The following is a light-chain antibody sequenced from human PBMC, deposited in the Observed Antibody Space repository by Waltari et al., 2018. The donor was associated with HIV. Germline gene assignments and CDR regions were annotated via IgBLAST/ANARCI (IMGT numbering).Light chain of an antibody. CDR3: STSYNSRSGWV. CDR1: STHIGSYT. J-gene: IGLJ3*02. Sequence: QSALTLEASVSGPVGQSVTPACRRHSTHIGSYTVAWSQQISHGTTKAFMFGTSTPSWIPARVSASQSGTSAYLTITALQPEDEAHYYCSTSYNSRSGWVLGGGTTLTVL. CDR2: GTS. V-gene: IGLV1-44*01.